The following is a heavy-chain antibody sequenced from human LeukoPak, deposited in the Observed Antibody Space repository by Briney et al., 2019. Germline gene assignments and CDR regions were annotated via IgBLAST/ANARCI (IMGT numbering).Heavy chain of an antibody. Sequence: SETLSLTCSVSGGSINSGYWSWIRQPPGKGLEWIGLLYPSGSTNYNPSLKSRVTISVDTSKNQFSLKLSSVTAADTAVYYCAGKNGMDVWGQGTTVTVSS. CDR2: LYPSGST. V-gene: IGHV4-4*08. J-gene: IGHJ6*02. CDR3: AGKNGMDV. CDR1: GGSINSGY.